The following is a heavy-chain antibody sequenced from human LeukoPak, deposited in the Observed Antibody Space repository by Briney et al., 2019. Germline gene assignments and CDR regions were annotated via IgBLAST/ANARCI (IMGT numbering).Heavy chain of an antibody. Sequence: GGSLRLSCAASGFTFSSYWMSWVRQAPGKGLEWVANIKQDGSEKFYVDSVKGRFTISRDNAKNSLYLQMSSLRADDTAVYYCARDRLLYYYDSGPTGHFQHWGQGTLVTV. V-gene: IGHV3-7*01. D-gene: IGHD3-22*01. CDR2: IKQDGSEK. CDR1: GFTFSSYW. CDR3: ARDRLLYYYDSGPTGHFQH. J-gene: IGHJ1*01.